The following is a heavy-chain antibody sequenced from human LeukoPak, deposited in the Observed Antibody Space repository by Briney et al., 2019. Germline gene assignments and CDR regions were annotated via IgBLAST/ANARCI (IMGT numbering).Heavy chain of an antibody. J-gene: IGHJ4*02. V-gene: IGHV3-23*01. Sequence: GGSLRLSCTASGLSLNNYAMSRVRQVPGKGLEWVSASSSSDDGKWYAESVRGRFTISRDTSKNTVYLQMNSLRAEDTAVYYCAREYPLFHYFDYWGQGTLVTVSS. CDR1: GLSLNNYA. CDR3: AREYPLFHYFDY. CDR2: SSSSDDGK. D-gene: IGHD2-2*01.